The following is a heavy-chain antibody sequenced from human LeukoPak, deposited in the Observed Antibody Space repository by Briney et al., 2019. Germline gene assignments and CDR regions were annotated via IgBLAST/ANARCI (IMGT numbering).Heavy chain of an antibody. J-gene: IGHJ4*02. CDR3: ARTRTDFVGYYFDY. D-gene: IGHD3/OR15-3a*01. CDR2: ISYDGSNK. CDR1: GFTFSSYA. V-gene: IGHV3-30*04. Sequence: GGSLRLSYAASGFTFSSYAIHWVRQAPGKGLEWVAVISYDGSNKYYADSVKGRFTISRDNSKNTLYLQMNSLRAGDTAVYYCARTRTDFVGYYFDYWGQGTLVTVSS.